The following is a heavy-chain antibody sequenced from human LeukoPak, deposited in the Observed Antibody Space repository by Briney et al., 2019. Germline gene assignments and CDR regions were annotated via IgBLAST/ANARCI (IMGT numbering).Heavy chain of an antibody. CDR2: INPNSGGT. V-gene: IGHV1-2*02. CDR1: GYTFTGYY. J-gene: IGHJ5*02. CDR3: ARDSSRSHYYDSSGYYFNNWFDP. Sequence: GASVKVSCKASGYTFTGYYMHWVRQAPGQGLEWMGWINPNSGGTNYAQKFQGRVTMTRDTSISTAYTELSRLRSDDTAVYYCARDSSRSHYYDSSGYYFNNWFDPWGQGTLVTVSS. D-gene: IGHD3-22*01.